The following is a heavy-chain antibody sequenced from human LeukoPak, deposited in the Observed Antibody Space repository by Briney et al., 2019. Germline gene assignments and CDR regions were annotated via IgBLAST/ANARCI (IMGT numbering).Heavy chain of an antibody. CDR2: IKQDGTEK. CDR3: TRRYFDL. J-gene: IGHJ4*02. CDR1: GFTLSSCW. V-gene: IGHV3-7*01. Sequence: GGSLRLSCAASGFTLSSCWMGWVRQAPGKGLEWVANIKQDGTEKYYVDSVKGRFTISRDNAKNSLYLQMNSLRAEDTAVYYCTRRYFDLWGQGTLVTVSS.